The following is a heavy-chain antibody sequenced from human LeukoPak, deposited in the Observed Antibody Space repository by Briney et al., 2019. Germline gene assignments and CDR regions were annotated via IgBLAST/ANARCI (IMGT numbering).Heavy chain of an antibody. CDR1: GGTFSQYA. CDR3: VRYERRYNNFGGMVVSDI. D-gene: IGHD3-10*01. CDR2: AIPIFGTP. J-gene: IGHJ3*02. Sequence: SVKVSCKASGGTFSQYAITWVRRAPGQGLEWMGGAIPIFGTPNYAQKFRGRITISTDESTTTAYMELSSLRSEDTAVYYCVRYERRYNNFGGMVVSDIWGQGTVVTVSS. V-gene: IGHV1-69*05.